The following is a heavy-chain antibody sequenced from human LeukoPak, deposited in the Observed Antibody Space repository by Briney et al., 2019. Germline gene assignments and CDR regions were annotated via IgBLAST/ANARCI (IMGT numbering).Heavy chain of an antibody. J-gene: IGHJ4*02. CDR3: ATLSARTGEHDY. Sequence: ASVKVPCKLSGYTFTDYYVLWVPQAPGQGLEWMGWIDPNRCGTNLEQRFQGRVSLTRDTSISAVYMELRSMTSDDTAVYYCATLSARTGEHDYWGRGTLVTVSS. V-gene: IGHV1-2*02. CDR2: IDPNRCGT. D-gene: IGHD7-27*01. CDR1: GYTFTDYY.